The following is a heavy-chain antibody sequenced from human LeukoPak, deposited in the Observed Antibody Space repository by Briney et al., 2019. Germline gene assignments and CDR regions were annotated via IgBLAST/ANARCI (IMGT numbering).Heavy chain of an antibody. CDR3: ARDQSDYYGSGSYSEGSY. CDR1: GFVFSNYN. J-gene: IGHJ4*02. V-gene: IGHV3-48*02. CDR2: ISSSSSTI. D-gene: IGHD3-10*01. Sequence: GGSLRLSCAASGFVFSNYNMHWVRQAPGKGLEWVSYISSSSSTIFYADSVKGRFTISRDNAKNSLYLQMNSLRDEDTAVYYCARDQSDYYGSGSYSEGSYWGQGTLVTVSS.